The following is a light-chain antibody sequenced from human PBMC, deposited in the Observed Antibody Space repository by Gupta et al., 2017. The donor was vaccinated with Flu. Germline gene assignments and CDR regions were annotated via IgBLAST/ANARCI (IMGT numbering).Light chain of an antibody. Sequence: LLMTQIPLSLTVIPGEAASISCTSGLRPLSGADGNTHLDWYVQKPGQPPQLLIYSVSLRPSGVPDRFSGRGSATDFVLTISGVEAEDAGTYYCMQRLQFPWTFGPGTKVQI. CDR1: LRPLSGADGNTH. V-gene: IGKV2-40*01. J-gene: IGKJ1*01. CDR3: MQRLQFPWT. CDR2: SVS.